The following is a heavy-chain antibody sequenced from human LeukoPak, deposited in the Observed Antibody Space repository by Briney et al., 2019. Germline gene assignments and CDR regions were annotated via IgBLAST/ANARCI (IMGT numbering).Heavy chain of an antibody. CDR2: IYYSGST. CDR1: GGSISSYY. J-gene: IGHJ4*02. D-gene: IGHD1-26*01. Sequence: SETLSLTCTVSGGSISSYYWSWVRQPPGKGLEWIGHIYYSGSTNYNPYLTRRVTISVDTSKNQFSLKLSSVTAADTAVYYCARGEVGATPYYFDYWGQGTLVTVSS. V-gene: IGHV4-59*01. CDR3: ARGEVGATPYYFDY.